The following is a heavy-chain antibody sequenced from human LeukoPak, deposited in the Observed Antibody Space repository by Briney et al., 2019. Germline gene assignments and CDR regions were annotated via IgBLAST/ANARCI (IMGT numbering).Heavy chain of an antibody. CDR2: VMPTGGYT. Sequence: HTGGSLRLSCAASGFTFSSYAMSWVRQAPGKGLEWVSVVMPTGGYTYYADSVKGRFTISRDISENTLYLQMNSLRAEDTALYYCAKSLAGGVDFDYGGQGTLVTVSS. V-gene: IGHV3-23*01. CDR1: GFTFSSYA. J-gene: IGHJ4*02. D-gene: IGHD2-8*02. CDR3: AKSLAGGVDFDY.